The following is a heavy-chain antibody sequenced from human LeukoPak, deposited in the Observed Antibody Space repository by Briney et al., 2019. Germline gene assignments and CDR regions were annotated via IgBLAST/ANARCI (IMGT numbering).Heavy chain of an antibody. J-gene: IGHJ3*01. V-gene: IGHV5-51*01. CDR1: GSSFTSHW. CDR3: ARSFDDAPDSFDV. CDR2: IYPGDYDT. Sequence: GASLKISCQGSGSSFTSHWIGWVRRVPGKGLGWMGIIYPGDYDTRYSTSFQGQVTFSADKSITTAHLQWSSLKASDTAMYYCARSFDDAPDSFDVWGQGTMVTVSS. D-gene: IGHD2-2*01.